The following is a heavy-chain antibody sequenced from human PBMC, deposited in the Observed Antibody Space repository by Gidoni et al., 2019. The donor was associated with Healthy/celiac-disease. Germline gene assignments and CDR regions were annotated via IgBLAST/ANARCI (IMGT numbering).Heavy chain of an antibody. Sequence: QVQLQQWGAGLLKPSETLSLTCAVYGGSSSGYYWSWIRQPPGKGLEWIGEINHSGSTNYNPSHKSRVTISVDTSKNQFSLKLSSVTAADTAVYYCARDGSSWPYYFDYWGQGTLVTVSS. D-gene: IGHD6-13*01. J-gene: IGHJ4*02. CDR3: ARDGSSWPYYFDY. CDR2: INHSGST. CDR1: GGSSSGYY. V-gene: IGHV4-34*01.